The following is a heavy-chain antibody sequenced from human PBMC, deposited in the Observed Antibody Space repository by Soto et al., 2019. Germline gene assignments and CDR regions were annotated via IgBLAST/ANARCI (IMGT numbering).Heavy chain of an antibody. D-gene: IGHD2-15*01. CDR1: GFTVSSNY. J-gene: IGHJ5*02. Sequence: EVQLVESGGGLVQPGGSLRLSCAASGFTVSSNYMSWVRQAPGKGLEWVSVIYSGGSTYYADSVKGRFTISRHNSKNTLYLQMNSLRAEETAVYYCARDVCSGGSCYSRFHWFDPWGQGTLVTVSS. V-gene: IGHV3-53*04. CDR3: ARDVCSGGSCYSRFHWFDP. CDR2: IYSGGST.